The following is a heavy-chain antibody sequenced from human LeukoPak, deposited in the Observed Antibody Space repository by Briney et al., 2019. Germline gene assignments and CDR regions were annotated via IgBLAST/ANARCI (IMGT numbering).Heavy chain of an antibody. CDR3: AKWTPRNGLCP. J-gene: IGHJ5*02. D-gene: IGHD2-21*01. Sequence: QPGESLTLSCVVSGFTLTTNAMNWVRQAPGKGLEWVSAISGSGGSTYYADSVKGRFTISRDNSKNTLYLQMNSLRAEDTAVYYCAKWTPRNGLCPWGQGTLVTVSS. V-gene: IGHV3-23*01. CDR2: ISGSGGST. CDR1: GFTLTTNA.